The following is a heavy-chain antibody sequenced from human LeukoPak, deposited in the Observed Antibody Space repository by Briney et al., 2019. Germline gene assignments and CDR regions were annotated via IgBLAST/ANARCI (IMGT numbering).Heavy chain of an antibody. CDR2: INHSGST. J-gene: IGHJ4*02. D-gene: IGHD6-13*01. CDR3: ARELPHGSGTWRRRYFDY. Sequence: SETLSLTCTVSGGSISSYYWSWIRQPAGKGLEWIGEINHSGSTNYNPSLKSRVTISVDTSKNQFSLKLSSVTAADTAVYYCARELPHGSGTWRRRYFDYWGQGTLVTVSS. V-gene: IGHV4-34*01. CDR1: GGSISSYY.